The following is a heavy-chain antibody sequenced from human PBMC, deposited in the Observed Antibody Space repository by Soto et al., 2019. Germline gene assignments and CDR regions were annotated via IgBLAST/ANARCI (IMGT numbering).Heavy chain of an antibody. CDR3: ASDMLQWLVMVNGMDV. V-gene: IGHV1-18*01. CDR1: GYSFTSYG. CDR2: ISAHNGNT. D-gene: IGHD6-19*01. Sequence: ASVKVSCKASGYSFTSYGISWVRQAPGQGLEWMGWISAHNGNTNYAQKFQGRVTMTTDTSTTTAYMELRNLRSDDTAVDYCASDMLQWLVMVNGMDVWGQGTTVTVSS. J-gene: IGHJ6*02.